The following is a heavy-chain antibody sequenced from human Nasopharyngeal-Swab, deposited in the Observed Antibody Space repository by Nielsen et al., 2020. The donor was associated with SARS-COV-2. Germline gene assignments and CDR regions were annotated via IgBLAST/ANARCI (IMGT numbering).Heavy chain of an antibody. D-gene: IGHD6-13*01. CDR2: IYYSGST. V-gene: IGHV4-39*07. CDR3: ASSSWDNWFDP. Sequence: WIRPPPGKGLEWIGSIYYSGSTYYNPSLKSRVTISVDTSKNQFSLKLSSVTAADTAVYYCASSSWDNWFDPWGQGTLVTVSS. J-gene: IGHJ5*02.